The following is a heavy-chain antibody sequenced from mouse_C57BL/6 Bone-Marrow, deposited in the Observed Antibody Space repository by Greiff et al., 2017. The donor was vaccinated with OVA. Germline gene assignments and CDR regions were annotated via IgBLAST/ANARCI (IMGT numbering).Heavy chain of an antibody. J-gene: IGHJ4*01. CDR2: INPYNGGT. CDR3: ARGLPSAMDY. Sequence: QVQLQQSGAELVRPGTSVKVSCKASGYAFTNYLIEWVKQRPGPGLEWIGVINPYNGGTSYNQKFKGKSTLTVDKSSSTAYMELRSLTSEDSAVYYCARGLPSAMDYWGQGTSVTVSS. D-gene: IGHD2-2*01. CDR1: GYAFTNYL. V-gene: IGHV1-54*01.